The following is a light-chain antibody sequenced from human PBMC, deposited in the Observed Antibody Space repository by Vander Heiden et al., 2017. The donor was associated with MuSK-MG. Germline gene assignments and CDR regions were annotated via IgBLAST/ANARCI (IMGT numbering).Light chain of an antibody. CDR3: QQFNAYPVT. Sequence: AIQLTQSPSSLSASVGDRVTITCRASQYISTALDWYQQKPGKAPRLLIYDSSTLESGVPSRFSGSGSGTGFTLTISSLQPEDFATYYCQQFNAYPVTFGGGTKVEIK. V-gene: IGKV1-13*02. CDR1: QYISTA. CDR2: DSS. J-gene: IGKJ4*01.